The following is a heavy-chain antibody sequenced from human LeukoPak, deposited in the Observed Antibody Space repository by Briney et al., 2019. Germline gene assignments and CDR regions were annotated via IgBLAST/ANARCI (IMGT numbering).Heavy chain of an antibody. V-gene: IGHV3-7*01. CDR1: GFTFSSYW. Sequence: PGGSLRLSCAAPGFTFSSYWMSWVRQAPGKGLEWVANIKQDGSEKYYVDSVKGRFTISRDNAKNSLYLQMNSLRAEDTAVYYCASALISPDAFDIWGQGTMVTVSS. D-gene: IGHD3-22*01. J-gene: IGHJ3*02. CDR2: IKQDGSEK. CDR3: ASALISPDAFDI.